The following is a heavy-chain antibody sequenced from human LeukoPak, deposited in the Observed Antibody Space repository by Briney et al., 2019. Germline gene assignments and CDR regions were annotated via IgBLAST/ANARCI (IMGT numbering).Heavy chain of an antibody. Sequence: GGSLTLSCAASGFTFNTYGMHWVRQAPGKGLEWVAFISYDGSNEYYADPAQDQFTISRDNSNNTHYLPMNSLRAEDTAVYYCAKDLSIHYESSGFAPWGQGTLVTVSS. CDR3: AKDLSIHYESSGFAP. V-gene: IGHV3-30*02. CDR1: GFTFNTYG. J-gene: IGHJ5*02. CDR2: ISYDGSNE. D-gene: IGHD3-22*01.